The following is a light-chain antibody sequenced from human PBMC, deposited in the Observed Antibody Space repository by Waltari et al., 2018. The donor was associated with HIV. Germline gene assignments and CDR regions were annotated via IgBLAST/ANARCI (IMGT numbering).Light chain of an antibody. J-gene: IGKJ4*01. CDR3: QQYYSNPLT. V-gene: IGKV4-1*01. CDR2: WAS. Sequence: DIVMTQSPDSLAVSLGERATINCKSSQSGFWDSNKKNYLAWYQRKPGQPPKLLIRWASTREFGVPDRFSGSGSGTDFTLTISSLQAEDVAIYFCQQYYSNPLTFGGGTKVEIK. CDR1: QSGFWDSNKKNY.